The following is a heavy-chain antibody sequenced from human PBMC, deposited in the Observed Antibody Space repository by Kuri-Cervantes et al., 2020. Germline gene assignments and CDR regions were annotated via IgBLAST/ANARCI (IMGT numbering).Heavy chain of an antibody. CDR2: VDSGSYTM. Sequence: GGSLRLSCAASGFTFSSYSMNWVRQAPGKGLEWVSYVDSGSYTMYYADSVKGRFTISRDNAKNSLFLQMNSLRDEDTAIYYCARDIYNFDYWGQGTLVTVSS. D-gene: IGHD4-11*01. J-gene: IGHJ4*02. CDR1: GFTFSSYS. V-gene: IGHV3-48*02. CDR3: ARDIYNFDY.